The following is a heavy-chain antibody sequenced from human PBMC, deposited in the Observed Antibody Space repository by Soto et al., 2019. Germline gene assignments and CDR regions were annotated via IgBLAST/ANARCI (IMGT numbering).Heavy chain of an antibody. Sequence: ASVKVSSNASGRTFSSSAISWVRQAPGQGLQRVGGIIPTFGTANYAQKLQSRVTITADTSTSTAYMELSSLRSEATAGYCCARSGVRIYFFDYWGQGTLVDVSS. J-gene: IGHJ4*02. D-gene: IGHD3-10*01. CDR1: GRTFSSSA. V-gene: IGHV1-69*06. CDR3: ARSGVRIYFFDY. CDR2: IIPTFGTA.